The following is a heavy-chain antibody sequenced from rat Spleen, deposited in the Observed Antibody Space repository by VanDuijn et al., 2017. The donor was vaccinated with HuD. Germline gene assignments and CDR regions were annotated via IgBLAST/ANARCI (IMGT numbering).Heavy chain of an antibody. CDR1: GFSLTSYH. V-gene: IGHV2-72*01. Sequence: QVQLKESGPGLVQPSQTLSLTCTVSGFSLTSYHVSWVRQPPGKSLVWMGIIWAGGGTNYNSAVQSRLTISRDTSKSQVFLKMNSLQPEDTGTYYCARHGYGYKGYYVMDAWGQGSSVTVSS. J-gene: IGHJ4*01. CDR3: ARHGYGYKGYYVMDA. D-gene: IGHD1-9*01. CDR2: IWAGGGT.